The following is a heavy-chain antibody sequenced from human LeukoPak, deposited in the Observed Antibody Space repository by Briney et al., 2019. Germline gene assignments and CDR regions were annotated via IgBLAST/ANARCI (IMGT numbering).Heavy chain of an antibody. V-gene: IGHV3-11*01. CDR1: GGSISSSSYY. D-gene: IGHD3-10*01. CDR2: ISSSGSTI. J-gene: IGHJ3*02. Sequence: LSLTCTVSGGSISSSSYYWGWIRQPPGKGLEWVSYISSSGSTIYYADSVKGRFTISRDNAKNSLYLQMNSLRAEDTAVYYCARDSGWLYAFDIWGQGTMVTVSS. CDR3: ARDSGWLYAFDI.